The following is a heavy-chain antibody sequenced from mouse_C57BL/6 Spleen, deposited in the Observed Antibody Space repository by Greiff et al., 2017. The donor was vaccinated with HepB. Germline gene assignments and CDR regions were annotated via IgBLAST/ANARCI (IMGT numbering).Heavy chain of an antibody. Sequence: VQLQQSGAELVRPGASVKLSCTASGFNIKDYYMHWVKQRPEQGLEWIGRIAPEDGDTEYAPKFQGKATMTADTSSNTAYLQLSSLTSEDTAVYYCTTGDYGSSYAMDYWGQGTSVTVSS. CDR3: TTGDYGSSYAMDY. D-gene: IGHD1-1*01. V-gene: IGHV14-1*01. CDR2: IAPEDGDT. J-gene: IGHJ4*01. CDR1: GFNIKDYY.